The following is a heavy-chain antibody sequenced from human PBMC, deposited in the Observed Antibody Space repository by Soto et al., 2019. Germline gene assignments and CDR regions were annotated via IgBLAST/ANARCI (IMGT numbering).Heavy chain of an antibody. CDR1: GFTFSSYS. Sequence: GALRLSCAASGFTFSSYSMNWVRQAPGKGLEWVSYISSSSSTIYYADSVKGRFTISRDNAKNSLYLQMNSLRDEDTAVYYCAREVRYFDWSNIGGFDYWGQGTLVTVSS. V-gene: IGHV3-48*02. CDR3: AREVRYFDWSNIGGFDY. D-gene: IGHD3-9*01. J-gene: IGHJ4*02. CDR2: ISSSSSTI.